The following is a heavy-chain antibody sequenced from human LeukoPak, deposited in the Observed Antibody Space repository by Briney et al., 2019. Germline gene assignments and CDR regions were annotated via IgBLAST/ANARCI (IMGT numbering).Heavy chain of an antibody. CDR3: ARDCSGGSCYQRRGFDY. D-gene: IGHD2-15*01. CDR2: IIPIFGTA. V-gene: IGHV1-69*06. CDR1: GGTFSSYA. Sequence: GASVKVSCKASGGTFSSYAISWVRQAPGQGLEWMGGIIPIFGTANYAQKLQGRVTITADKSTSTAYMELSSLRSEDTAVYYCARDCSGGSCYQRRGFDYWGQGTLVTVSS. J-gene: IGHJ4*02.